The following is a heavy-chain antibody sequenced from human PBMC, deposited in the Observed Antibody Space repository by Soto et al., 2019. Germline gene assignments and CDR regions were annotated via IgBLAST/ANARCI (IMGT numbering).Heavy chain of an antibody. J-gene: IGHJ4*02. Sequence: SETLSLTCTVSGGSISSSSYYWGWIRQPPGKGLEWIGSIYYSGSTYYNPSLKSRVTISVDTSKNQFSLKLSSVTAADTAVYYCATLLLWFGGAYKGRSLGYFDYWGQGTLVTVSS. CDR3: ATLLLWFGGAYKGRSLGYFDY. CDR1: GGSISSSSYY. CDR2: IYYSGST. V-gene: IGHV4-39*01. D-gene: IGHD3-10*01.